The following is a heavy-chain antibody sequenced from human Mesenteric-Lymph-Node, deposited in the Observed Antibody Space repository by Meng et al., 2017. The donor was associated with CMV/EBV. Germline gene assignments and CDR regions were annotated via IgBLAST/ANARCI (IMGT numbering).Heavy chain of an antibody. CDR1: GFTLSSYG. Sequence: LSWAASGFTLSSYGMNGVRQAPGKGLEWVAVIWYDGSNKYYADSVKGRFTISRDNSKNTLYLQMNSLRSEDTAVYYCARDRESALDYWGQGTLVTVSS. CDR2: IWYDGSNK. J-gene: IGHJ4*02. CDR3: ARDRESALDY. V-gene: IGHV3-33*01.